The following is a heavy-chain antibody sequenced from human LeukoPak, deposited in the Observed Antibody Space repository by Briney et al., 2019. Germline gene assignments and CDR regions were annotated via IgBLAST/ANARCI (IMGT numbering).Heavy chain of an antibody. Sequence: SETLSLTCAVYGGSFSGYYWSWIRQPPGKGLEWIGEINHSGSTNYNPSLKSRVTISVDTSKNQFSLKLSSVTAADTAVYYCARELATTVTTTDDAFDIWGQGTMVTVSS. CDR1: GGSFSGYY. D-gene: IGHD4-17*01. CDR3: ARELATTVTTTDDAFDI. V-gene: IGHV4-34*01. CDR2: INHSGST. J-gene: IGHJ3*02.